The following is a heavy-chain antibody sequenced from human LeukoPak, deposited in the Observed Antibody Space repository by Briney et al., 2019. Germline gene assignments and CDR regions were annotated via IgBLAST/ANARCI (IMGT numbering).Heavy chain of an antibody. CDR2: IYYSGST. J-gene: IGHJ4*02. V-gene: IGHV4-30-4*08. D-gene: IGHD2-2*01. CDR1: GGSISSGDYY. Sequence: SETLSLTCTVSGGSISSGDYYWSWIRQPPGKGLEWIGYIYYSGSTYHNPSLKSRVTISVDTSKNQFSLKLSSVTAADTAVYYCARGVVPAATMGTFFDYWGQGTLVTVSS. CDR3: ARGVVPAATMGTFFDY.